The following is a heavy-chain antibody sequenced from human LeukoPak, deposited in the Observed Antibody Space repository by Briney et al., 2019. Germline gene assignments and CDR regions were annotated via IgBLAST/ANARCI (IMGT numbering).Heavy chain of an antibody. CDR2: MNPNSGNT. CDR3: ARDSSSYYDILTGYFYYYGMDV. J-gene: IGHJ6*02. D-gene: IGHD3-9*01. Sequence: ASVKVSCKASGYTFTSYDINWVRQATRQGLEWMGWMNPNSGNTGYAQKFQGRVTITRNTSISTAYMELSSLRSEDTAVYYCARDSSSYYDILTGYFYYYGMDVWGQGTTVTVSS. CDR1: GYTFTSYD. V-gene: IGHV1-8*03.